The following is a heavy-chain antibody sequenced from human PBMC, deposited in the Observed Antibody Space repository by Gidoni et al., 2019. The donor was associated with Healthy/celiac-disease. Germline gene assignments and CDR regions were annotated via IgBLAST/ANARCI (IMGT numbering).Heavy chain of an antibody. CDR1: GGTFSRYA. D-gene: IGHD7-27*01. J-gene: IGHJ4*02. Sequence: QVQLVQSGAEVKKPGSSVKVSCKASGGTFSRYAFSWVRQAPGQGLEWMGGIIPIFGTANYAQKFQGRVTITADESTSTAYMELSSLRSEDTAVYYCAAGVGTGDKGLSEVDYWGQGTLVTVSS. CDR3: AAGVGTGDKGLSEVDY. V-gene: IGHV1-69*01. CDR2: IIPIFGTA.